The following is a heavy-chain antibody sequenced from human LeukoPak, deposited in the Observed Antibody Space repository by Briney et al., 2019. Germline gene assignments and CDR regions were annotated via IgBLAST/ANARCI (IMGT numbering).Heavy chain of an antibody. V-gene: IGHV3-48*03. Sequence: GGSLRLSCAASGFTFSSYEMNWVRQAPGKGLEWVSYISSSGSTIYYADSVKGRFTISRDNAKNSLYLQMNSLRAEDTAVYYCLKQQLVPDAFDIWGQGTMVTVSS. D-gene: IGHD6-13*01. J-gene: IGHJ3*02. CDR3: LKQQLVPDAFDI. CDR2: ISSSGSTI. CDR1: GFTFSSYE.